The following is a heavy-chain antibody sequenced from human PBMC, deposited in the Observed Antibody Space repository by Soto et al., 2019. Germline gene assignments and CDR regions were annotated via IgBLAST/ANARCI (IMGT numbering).Heavy chain of an antibody. CDR1: VYTLTELS. CDR2: FDPEDGET. Sequence: ASVKVSCTVSVYTLTELSMHWVRQAPGKGLEWMGGFDPEDGETIYAQKFQGRVTMTEDTSTDTAYMELSSLRSEDTAVYYCATVDYDSSGYYNDYWGQGTLVTVSS. CDR3: ATVDYDSSGYYNDY. V-gene: IGHV1-24*01. D-gene: IGHD3-22*01. J-gene: IGHJ4*02.